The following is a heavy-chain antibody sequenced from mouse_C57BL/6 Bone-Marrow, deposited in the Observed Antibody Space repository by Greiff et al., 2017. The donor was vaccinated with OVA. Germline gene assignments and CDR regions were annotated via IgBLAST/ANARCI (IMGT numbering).Heavy chain of an antibody. CDR2: IYPRSGNT. CDR1: GYTFTSYG. J-gene: IGHJ4*01. Sequence: QVQLQQSGAELARPGASVKLSCKASGYTFTSYGISWVKQRTGQGLEWIGEIYPRSGNTYYNEKFKGKATLTADKSSSTAYMELRSLTSGDSAVDFGARPRLRGAMDYWGQGTSVTVSS. CDR3: ARPRLRGAMDY. V-gene: IGHV1-81*01.